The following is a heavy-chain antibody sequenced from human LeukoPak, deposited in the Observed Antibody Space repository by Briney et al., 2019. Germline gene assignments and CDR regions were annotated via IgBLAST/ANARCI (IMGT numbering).Heavy chain of an antibody. CDR3: ASTKLRFLEWLRFDP. D-gene: IGHD3-3*01. Sequence: SETLSLTCTVSGGSIISSSHYWGWIRQPPGKGLEWIGSIYYSGSTYYNPSLKSRVTISVDTSKNQFSLKLSSVTAADTAVYYCASTKLRFLEWLRFDPWGQGTLVTVSS. CDR1: GGSIISSSHY. V-gene: IGHV4-39*01. J-gene: IGHJ5*02. CDR2: IYYSGST.